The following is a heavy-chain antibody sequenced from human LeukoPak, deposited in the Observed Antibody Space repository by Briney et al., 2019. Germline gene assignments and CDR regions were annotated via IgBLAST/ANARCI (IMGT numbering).Heavy chain of an antibody. J-gene: IGHJ4*02. CDR3: TRAGRYCSGGSCYSFY. Sequence: GGSLRLSCTASGFTFGDYAMSWFRQAPGEGLEWVGFIRSKAHGGTTEYAASVKGRFTISRDDSKSIAYLQMDSLKTEDTAVYYCTRAGRYCSGGSCYSFYRGQGTLVTVSS. D-gene: IGHD2-15*01. V-gene: IGHV3-49*03. CDR2: IRSKAHGGTT. CDR1: GFTFGDYA.